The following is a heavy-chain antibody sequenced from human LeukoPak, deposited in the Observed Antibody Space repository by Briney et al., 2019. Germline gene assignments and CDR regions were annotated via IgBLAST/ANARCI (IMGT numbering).Heavy chain of an antibody. J-gene: IGHJ4*02. V-gene: IGHV1-2*02. CDR2: ISPNSGGT. CDR1: GYTFTAYY. D-gene: IGHD1-26*01. CDR3: ARDSSGSYLDY. Sequence: ASLKVSCKASGYTFTAYYLHCVRQAPGQGLEWMGWISPNSGGTHYAQKFQGRVTMTRDTSISTAYMELSRLRSDDTAVFYCARDSSGSYLDYWGQGTLVTVSS.